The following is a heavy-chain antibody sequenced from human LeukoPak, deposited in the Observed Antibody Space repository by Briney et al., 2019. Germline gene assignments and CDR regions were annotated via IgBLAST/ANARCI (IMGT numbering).Heavy chain of an antibody. V-gene: IGHV1-18*01. CDR3: ARGAVDTSMVTLFDY. J-gene: IGHJ4*02. CDR2: ISAYNGNT. CDR1: GYTFTSYG. Sequence: GASVKVSCKASGYTFTSYGISWVRQAPGQGLEWMGWISAYNGNTNYAQKLQGRVTMTTDTSTSTAYMELRSLRSDDTAMYYCARGAVDTSMVTLFDYWGQGTLVTVSS. D-gene: IGHD5-18*01.